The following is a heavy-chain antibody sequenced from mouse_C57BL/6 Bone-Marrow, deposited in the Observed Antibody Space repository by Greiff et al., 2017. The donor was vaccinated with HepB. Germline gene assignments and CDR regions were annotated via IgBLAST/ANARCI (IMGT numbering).Heavy chain of an antibody. CDR3: ANPWGDGGRFAY. Sequence: EVQLQQSGPELVKPGASVKMSCKASGYTFTDYNMHWVKQSHGKSLEWIGYINPNNGGTSYNQKFKGKATLTVNKSSSTAYMELRSLTSEDSAVYYCANPWGDGGRFAYWGQGTLVTVSA. CDR2: INPNNGGT. V-gene: IGHV1-22*01. CDR1: GYTFTDYN. J-gene: IGHJ3*01. D-gene: IGHD1-1*01.